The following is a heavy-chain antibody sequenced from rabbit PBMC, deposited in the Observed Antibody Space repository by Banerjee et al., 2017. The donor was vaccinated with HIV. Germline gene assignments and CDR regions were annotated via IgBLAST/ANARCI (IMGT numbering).Heavy chain of an antibody. Sequence: QSLEESGGGLVKPEGSLTLTCKASGFDLSSNYYMCWVRQAPGKGLEWIGCIEPGSDNTWYASWAKGRFTISRSTSLNTVTLQMTSLTAADTATYFCARDPAGTTYWMFLWGQGTLVTVS. CDR1: GFDLSSNYY. CDR3: ARDPAGTTYWMFL. J-gene: IGHJ4*01. CDR2: IEPGSDNT. V-gene: IGHV1S43*01. D-gene: IGHD8-1*01.